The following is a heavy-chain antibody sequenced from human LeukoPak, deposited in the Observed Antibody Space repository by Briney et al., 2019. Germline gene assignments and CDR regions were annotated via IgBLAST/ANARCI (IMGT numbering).Heavy chain of an antibody. CDR3: ARVYYSSSYDYWYFDL. D-gene: IGHD6-13*01. Sequence: SETLSLTCTVPGVSINTYYWSWIRQPPGKGLEWIGYIYYSGSTNYNPSLKSRVTISVDTSKNQFSLKLSSVTAADTAVYYCARVYYSSSYDYWYFDLWGRGTLVTVSS. V-gene: IGHV4-59*01. J-gene: IGHJ2*01. CDR2: IYYSGST. CDR1: GVSINTYY.